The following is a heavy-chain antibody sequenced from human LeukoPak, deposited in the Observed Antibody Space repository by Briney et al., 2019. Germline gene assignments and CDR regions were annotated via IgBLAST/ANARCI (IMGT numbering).Heavy chain of an antibody. J-gene: IGHJ4*02. CDR2: ISSSSSYI. CDR1: GFIFSTYN. CDR3: ARSSQLLLIDY. V-gene: IGHV3-21*01. Sequence: PGGSLRLSCAASGFIFSTYNIDWVRQAPGKGLEWVSSISSSSSYIYYADSVKGRFTISRDNAKNSLYLQMNSLRAEDTAVYYCARSSQLLLIDYWGQGTLVTVSS. D-gene: IGHD2-15*01.